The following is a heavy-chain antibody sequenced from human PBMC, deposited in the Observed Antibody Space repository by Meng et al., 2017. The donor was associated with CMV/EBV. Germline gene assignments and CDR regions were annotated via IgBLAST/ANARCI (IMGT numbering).Heavy chain of an antibody. V-gene: IGHV3-21*01. J-gene: IGHJ2*01. D-gene: IGHD4-11*01. CDR1: GFTFSSYS. Sequence: GGSLRLSCAASGFTFSSYSMNWVRQAPGKGLEWVSSISSSSYIYYADSVKGRFTISRDNAKNSLYLQMNSLRAEDTAVYYCARAISYSNLRDWYFDLWGRGTLVNVSS. CDR2: ISSSSYI. CDR3: ARAISYSNLRDWYFDL.